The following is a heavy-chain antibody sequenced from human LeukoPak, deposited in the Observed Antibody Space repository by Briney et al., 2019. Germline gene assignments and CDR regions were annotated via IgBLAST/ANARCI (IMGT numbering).Heavy chain of an antibody. CDR3: AREGRAARYYYYYYMDV. CDR1: GGSISSYY. CDR2: IYTSGST. J-gene: IGHJ6*03. Sequence: SETLSLTCTVSGGSISSYYWSWIRQPAGKGLEWIGRIYTSGSTNYNPSLKSRVTMSVDTSKNQFSLKLSSVTAADTAVYYCAREGRAARYYYYYYMDVWGKGTTVTVSS. D-gene: IGHD2-15*01. V-gene: IGHV4-4*07.